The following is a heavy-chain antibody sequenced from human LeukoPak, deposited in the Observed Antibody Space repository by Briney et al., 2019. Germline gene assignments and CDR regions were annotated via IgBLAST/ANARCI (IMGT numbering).Heavy chain of an antibody. CDR3: ARDLSMTTVTKGWFDP. J-gene: IGHJ5*02. D-gene: IGHD4-11*01. Sequence: ASVKVSCKASGYTFTSYGISWARQAPGRGLEWMGWISAYNGNTNYAQKLQGRVTMTTDTSTSTAYMELRSLRSDDTAVYYCARDLSMTTVTKGWFDPWGQGTLVTVSS. CDR2: ISAYNGNT. CDR1: GYTFTSYG. V-gene: IGHV1-18*01.